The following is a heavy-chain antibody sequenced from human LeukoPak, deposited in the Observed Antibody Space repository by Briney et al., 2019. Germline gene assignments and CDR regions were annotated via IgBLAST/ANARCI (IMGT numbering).Heavy chain of an antibody. CDR2: ISAYNGNT. Sequence: ASVKVSCKASGYTFTSFGISWVRQAPGQGLEWMGWISAYNGNTDYAQKFQGRVTMTKDTSTSTVYMELRSLRSDDTAVYYCARFRVRGVIPSPFDYWGQGTLVTVSS. D-gene: IGHD3-10*01. V-gene: IGHV1-18*01. J-gene: IGHJ4*02. CDR3: ARFRVRGVIPSPFDY. CDR1: GYTFTSFG.